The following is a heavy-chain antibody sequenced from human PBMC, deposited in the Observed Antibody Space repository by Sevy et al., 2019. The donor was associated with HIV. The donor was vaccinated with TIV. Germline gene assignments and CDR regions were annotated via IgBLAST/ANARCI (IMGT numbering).Heavy chain of an antibody. CDR1: GFTFSSYS. CDR2: ISSSSSYI. Sequence: GGSLRLSCAASGFTFSSYSMNWVRQAPGKGLEWVSSISSSSSYIYYADSVKGRFTISRDNAKNSPYLQMNSLRAEDTAVYYCAREGEYCTNGVCYTLGYYGMDVWGQGTTVTVSS. J-gene: IGHJ6*02. CDR3: AREGEYCTNGVCYTLGYYGMDV. V-gene: IGHV3-21*01. D-gene: IGHD2-8*01.